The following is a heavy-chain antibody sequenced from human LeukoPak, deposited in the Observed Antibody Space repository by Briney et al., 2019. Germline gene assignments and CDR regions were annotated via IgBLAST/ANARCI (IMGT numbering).Heavy chain of an antibody. D-gene: IGHD3-3*01. CDR2: TSYDGSNK. CDR1: GFTFSSYG. CDR3: ARGLTYYDFWSGSDAFDI. Sequence: GGSLRLSCAASGFTFSSYGMHWVRQAPGKGLEWVALTSYDGSNKDYADSVKGRFTISRDNSKNTLYLQMDSLRSEDTAVYYCARGLTYYDFWSGSDAFDIWGQGTMVTVSS. J-gene: IGHJ3*02. V-gene: IGHV3-30*04.